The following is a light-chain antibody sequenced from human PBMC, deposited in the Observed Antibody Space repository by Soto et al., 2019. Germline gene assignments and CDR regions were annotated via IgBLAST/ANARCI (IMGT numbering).Light chain of an antibody. Sequence: EIVLTQSPATLSLSPGERATLSCRASQSVSSYLAWYQQKPGQAPRLLIYDASNRATGIPARFSGSGSGTDFTLTNSSLEPEDFAVNYYQPRSNWPWTVGQRTKVEIK. CDR1: QSVSSY. J-gene: IGKJ1*01. V-gene: IGKV3-11*01. CDR3: QPRSNWPWT. CDR2: DAS.